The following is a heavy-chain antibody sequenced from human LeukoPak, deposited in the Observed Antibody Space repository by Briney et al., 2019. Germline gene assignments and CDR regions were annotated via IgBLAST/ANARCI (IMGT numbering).Heavy chain of an antibody. CDR2: INPSGGST. V-gene: IGHV1-46*01. CDR1: GYTFTSYY. J-gene: IGHJ4*02. CDR3: ARVPGIVGAADY. D-gene: IGHD1-26*01. Sequence: ASVKVSCKASGYTFTSYYMHWVRQAPGQGLEWMGIINPSGGSTSYAQKFQGRVTMTRDMSTGTVYMELSSLRSEVTAVYYCARVPGIVGAADYWGQGTLVTVSS.